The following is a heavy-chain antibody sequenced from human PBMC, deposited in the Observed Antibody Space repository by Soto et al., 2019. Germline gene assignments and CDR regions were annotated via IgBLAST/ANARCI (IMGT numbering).Heavy chain of an antibody. Sequence: SETLSLTCTVSGGSISTYYWSWIRQPPGKGLEWIGYIYYSGSTNYNPSLKSRVSISVDTSKNQFSLKLSSVTAADTAVYYCARDRLANWFDPRGQGTLVTVSS. V-gene: IGHV4-59*01. CDR1: GGSISTYY. D-gene: IGHD3-9*01. CDR2: IYYSGST. CDR3: ARDRLANWFDP. J-gene: IGHJ5*02.